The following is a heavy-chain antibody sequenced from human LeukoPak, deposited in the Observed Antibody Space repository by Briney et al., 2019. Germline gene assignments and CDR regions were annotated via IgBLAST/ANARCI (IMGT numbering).Heavy chain of an antibody. CDR1: GYTFTGYY. J-gene: IGHJ5*02. Sequence: ASVKVSCKASGYTFTGYYIHWVRLAPGQGLEWMGWINPDSGGTKYLQKFQDRVTMTRDTSISIAYMELNRLRSDDTAVYFCARGTFRNVHNEIVASRFDPWGQGTLVTVSS. V-gene: IGHV1-2*02. CDR3: ARGTFRNVHNEIVASRFDP. D-gene: IGHD1-1*01. CDR2: INPDSGGT.